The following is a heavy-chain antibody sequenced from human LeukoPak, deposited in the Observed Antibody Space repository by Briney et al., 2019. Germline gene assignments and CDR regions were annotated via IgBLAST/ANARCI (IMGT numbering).Heavy chain of an antibody. Sequence: SETLSLTCTVSGGSMSPYHWGWIRQPPGKGLEWTGYIYYSGSTNYNPSLKSRVTISVDTSKNQFSLKLSSVTAADTAVYYCARVTSGLYYYYGMDVWGQGTTVTVSS. V-gene: IGHV4-59*12. CDR3: ARVTSGLYYYYGMDV. J-gene: IGHJ6*02. D-gene: IGHD3-3*01. CDR1: GGSMSPYH. CDR2: IYYSGST.